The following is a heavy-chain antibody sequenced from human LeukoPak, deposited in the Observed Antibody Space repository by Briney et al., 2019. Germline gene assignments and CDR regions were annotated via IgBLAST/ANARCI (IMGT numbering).Heavy chain of an antibody. Sequence: SETLSLTCTVSGGSLSSYYWSWIRQPPGKGLEWIGYIYYSGSTNYNPSLKSRVTISVDTSKTQFSLKLSSVTAADTAVYYCARSRTYYCDSSGYCFDYWGQGTLVTVSS. D-gene: IGHD3-22*01. V-gene: IGHV4-59*01. CDR2: IYYSGST. CDR3: ARSRTYYCDSSGYCFDY. J-gene: IGHJ4*02. CDR1: GGSLSSYY.